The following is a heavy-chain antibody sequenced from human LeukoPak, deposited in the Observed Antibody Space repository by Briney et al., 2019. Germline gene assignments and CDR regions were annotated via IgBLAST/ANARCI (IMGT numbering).Heavy chain of an antibody. D-gene: IGHD3-22*01. CDR2: IYYSGST. Sequence: SETLSLTCTVSGGSISSYYWSWIRQPAGKGLEWIGYIYYSGSTNYNPSLKSRVTISVDTSKNQFSLKLSSVTAADTAVYYCARFRPARDYYDPVDLWFDPWGQGTLVTVSS. V-gene: IGHV4-59*08. CDR3: ARFRPARDYYDPVDLWFDP. J-gene: IGHJ5*02. CDR1: GGSISSYY.